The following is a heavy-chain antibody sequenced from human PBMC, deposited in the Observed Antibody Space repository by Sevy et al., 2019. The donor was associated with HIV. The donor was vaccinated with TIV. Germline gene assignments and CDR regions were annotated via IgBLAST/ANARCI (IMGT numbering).Heavy chain of an antibody. CDR2: IRSKTYGGTT. CDR3: TRGGAIYGDYNQYY. J-gene: IGHJ4*02. D-gene: IGHD4-17*01. V-gene: IGHV3-49*03. CDR1: GFTFGDYA. Sequence: GESLKISCTASGFTFGDYAMSWFRQAPGKGLEWVGFIRSKTYGGTTEYAASVKGRFTISRDDSKSIAYLQMNSLKTEDTAVYYCTRGGAIYGDYNQYYWGQGTLVTVSS.